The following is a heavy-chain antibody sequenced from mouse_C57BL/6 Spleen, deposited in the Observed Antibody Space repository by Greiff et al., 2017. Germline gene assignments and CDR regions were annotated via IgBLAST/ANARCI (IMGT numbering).Heavy chain of an antibody. D-gene: IGHD2-4*01. CDR2: IYPSDSET. CDR3: ARDDDYDGAWFAY. V-gene: IGHV1-61*01. Sequence: QVHVKQPGAELVRPGSSVKLSCKASGYTFTSYWMDWVKQRPGQGLEWIGNIYPSDSETHYNQKFKDKATLTVDKSSSTAYMQLSSLTSEDSAVYYCARDDDYDGAWFAYWGQGTLVTVSA. J-gene: IGHJ3*01. CDR1: GYTFTSYW.